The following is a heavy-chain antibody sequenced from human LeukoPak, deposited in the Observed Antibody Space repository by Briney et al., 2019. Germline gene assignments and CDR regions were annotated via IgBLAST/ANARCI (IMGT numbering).Heavy chain of an antibody. J-gene: IGHJ4*02. D-gene: IGHD3-10*01. V-gene: IGHV3-15*01. CDR1: GFTVSSNY. Sequence: GGSLRLSCAASGFTVSSNYMSWVRQAPGKGLEWVGRIKSKTDGGTTDYAAPVKGRFTISRDDSKNTLYLQMNSLKTEDTAVYYCTISGGFGELLRYYFDYWGQGTLVTVSS. CDR2: IKSKTDGGTT. CDR3: TISGGFGELLRYYFDY.